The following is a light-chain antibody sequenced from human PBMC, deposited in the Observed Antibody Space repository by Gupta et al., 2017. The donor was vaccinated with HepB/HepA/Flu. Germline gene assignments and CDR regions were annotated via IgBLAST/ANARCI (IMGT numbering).Light chain of an antibody. Sequence: QSVLTPPPSVSAAPGPKVTLSCSGSSSNIGNNYVSWYQLLPGTAPKLLIYEINKRPSRMPDLFSGSKAGTSATLGIIGLQTGDEAADYYGKWDSSLSAVVFGGGTKLTVL. CDR3: GKWDSSLSAVV. J-gene: IGLJ2*01. CDR1: SSNIGNNY. V-gene: IGLV1-51*02. CDR2: EIN.